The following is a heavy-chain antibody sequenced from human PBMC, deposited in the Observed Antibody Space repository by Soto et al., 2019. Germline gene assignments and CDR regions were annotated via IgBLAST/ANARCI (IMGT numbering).Heavy chain of an antibody. CDR2: ISVYTGNT. D-gene: IGHD2-8*01. V-gene: IGHV1-18*04. CDR1: GYTFTSYG. CDR3: ARDRCTTGKCYTHHFDD. J-gene: IGHJ6*02. Sequence: QVQLVQSGGEVTKPGASVKVSCKSSGYTFTSYGVSWVRQAPGQGLEWLGWISVYTGNTKQAQKFQDGVTLTTVASTSTAYLELRNLRPDDTAVYYCARDRCTTGKCYTHHFDDWAQGTTVTVSS.